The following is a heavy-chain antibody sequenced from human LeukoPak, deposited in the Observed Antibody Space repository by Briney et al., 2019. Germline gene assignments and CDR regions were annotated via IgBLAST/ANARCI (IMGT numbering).Heavy chain of an antibody. J-gene: IGHJ3*02. CDR1: GYTLTELS. V-gene: IGHV1-24*01. CDR3: ATDYYGSGSYSPQAFDI. Sequence: ASVKVSCKVSGYTLTELSMHWVRQAPGEGLEWMGGFDPEDGETIYAQKFQGRVTMTEDTSTDTAYMELSSLRSEDTAVYFCATDYYGSGSYSPQAFDIWGQGTMVTVSS. CDR2: FDPEDGET. D-gene: IGHD3-10*01.